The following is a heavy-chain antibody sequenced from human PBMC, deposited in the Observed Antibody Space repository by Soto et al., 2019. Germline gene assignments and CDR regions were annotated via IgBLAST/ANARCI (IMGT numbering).Heavy chain of an antibody. V-gene: IGHV4-34*01. CDR2: INHSGST. J-gene: IGHJ4*02. Sequence: SETLSLTCSVYGGSFSGYYWSWIRQPPGKGLEWIGEINHSGSTNYNPSLKSRVTISVDTSKNQFSLKLSSVTAADTAVYYCARLNGDYFDYWGQGTLVTVS. CDR3: ARLNGDYFDY. D-gene: IGHD4-17*01. CDR1: GGSFSGYY.